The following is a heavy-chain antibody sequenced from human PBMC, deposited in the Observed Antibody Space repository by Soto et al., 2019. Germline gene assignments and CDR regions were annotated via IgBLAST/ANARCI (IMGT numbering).Heavy chain of an antibody. D-gene: IGHD2-15*01. V-gene: IGHV3-23*01. CDR1: GFTFSDYA. J-gene: IGHJ6*02. CDR2: ISGGGGTT. Sequence: GGSLRLSCAASGFTFSDYAINWVRQAPGKGLEWVSAISGGGGTTYYADSVKGRFTISRDNSKNTLYLQMNSLRAEDTAVYYRAKRFCSGGTCAFYYYYGMDVWGQGTTVTVSS. CDR3: AKRFCSGGTCAFYYYYGMDV.